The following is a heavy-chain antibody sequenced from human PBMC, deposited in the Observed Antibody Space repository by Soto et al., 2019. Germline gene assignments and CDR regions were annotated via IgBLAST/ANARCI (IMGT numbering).Heavy chain of an antibody. V-gene: IGHV3-7*03. CDR2: IKQDGSEK. CDR3: ARDITIFGVVLRYYYYGMDV. CDR1: VFTFSSYW. D-gene: IGHD3-3*01. Sequence: GGSLRLSCAASVFTFSSYWMSCVRQAPGKGLEWVANIKQDGSEKYYVDSVKGRFTISRDNAKNSLYLQMNSLGAEDTAVYYCARDITIFGVVLRYYYYGMDVWGQGTTVTVSS. J-gene: IGHJ6*02.